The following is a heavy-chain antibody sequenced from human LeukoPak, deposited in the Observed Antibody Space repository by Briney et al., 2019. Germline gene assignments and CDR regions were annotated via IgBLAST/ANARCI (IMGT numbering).Heavy chain of an antibody. CDR3: ARESGAFSPFGF. CDR2: VHLSGTS. CDR1: GGSILTTNW. Sequence: PSETLSLTCAVSGGSILTTNWWSWVRQPPGKGLEWIGEVHLSGTSNYNPSLKSRVSMSIDKSKNQLSLKLTSVTAADMAMYYCARESGAFSPFGFWGQGTLVTVSS. D-gene: IGHD1-26*01. J-gene: IGHJ4*02. V-gene: IGHV4-4*02.